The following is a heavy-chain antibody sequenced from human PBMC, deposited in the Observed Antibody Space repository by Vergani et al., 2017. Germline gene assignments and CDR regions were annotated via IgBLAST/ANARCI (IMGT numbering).Heavy chain of an antibody. CDR2: ISGSGGST. CDR1: GFTFSSYA. Sequence: EVQLLESGGGLVQPGGSLRLSCAASGFTFSSYAMSWVRQAPGKGLEWVSAISGSGGSTYYADSVKGRFTISRDNSKNTLYLQMNSLRAEDTAVYYCARQVRLALQNYYYYYMDVWGKGTTVTVSS. J-gene: IGHJ6*03. V-gene: IGHV3-23*01. CDR3: ARQVRLALQNYYYYYMDV. D-gene: IGHD5-24*01.